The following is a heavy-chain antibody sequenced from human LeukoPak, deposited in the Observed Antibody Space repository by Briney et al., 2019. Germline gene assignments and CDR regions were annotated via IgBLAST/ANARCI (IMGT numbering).Heavy chain of an antibody. CDR1: GYSFTSYW. CDR3: ARRAAYGGNSVPYYFDH. Sequence: GESLKISCKGSGYSFTSYWIGWVRQMPGKGLEWMGSIYPGDSDTRYSPSFQGQVTISADKSISTAYLQWSSLKASDTAMYYCARRAAYGGNSVPYYFDHWGQGTLVTVSS. V-gene: IGHV5-51*01. J-gene: IGHJ4*02. D-gene: IGHD4-23*01. CDR2: IYPGDSDT.